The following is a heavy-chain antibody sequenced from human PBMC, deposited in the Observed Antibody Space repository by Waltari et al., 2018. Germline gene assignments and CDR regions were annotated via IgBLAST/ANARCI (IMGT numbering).Heavy chain of an antibody. D-gene: IGHD2-15*01. CDR2: FNPDNGDG. V-gene: IGHV1-18*01. CDR1: GSSLASYG. J-gene: IGHJ4*02. CDR3: ARRSPYSGFDY. Sequence: QVQLVQSGVEVKKPGASVKVSCQASGSSLASYGISWVRQAPGQGVEWMGWFNPDNGDGNYAQKFQGRVTMTTDSSTTTAHMELRSLGSDDTAVYYCARRSPYSGFDYWGQGTLVTVSS.